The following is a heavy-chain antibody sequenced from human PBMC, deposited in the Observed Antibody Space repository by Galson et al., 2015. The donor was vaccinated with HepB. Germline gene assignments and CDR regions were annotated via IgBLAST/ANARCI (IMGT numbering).Heavy chain of an antibody. CDR3: ARDQVPLKYQLPQGAFDI. D-gene: IGHD2-2*01. CDR2: ISYDGSNK. CDR1: GFTFSSYA. J-gene: IGHJ3*02. V-gene: IGHV3-30-3*01. Sequence: SLKLSCAASGFTFSSYAMHWVRQAPGKGLEWVAVISYDGSNKYYADSVKGRFTISRDNSKNTLYLQMNSLRAEDTAVYYCARDQVPLKYQLPQGAFDIWGQGTMVTVSS.